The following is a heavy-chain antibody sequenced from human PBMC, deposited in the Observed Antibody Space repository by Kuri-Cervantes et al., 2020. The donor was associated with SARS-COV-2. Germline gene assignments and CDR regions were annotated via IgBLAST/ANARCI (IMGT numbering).Heavy chain of an antibody. D-gene: IGHD2-15*01. CDR1: VGSISSHY. V-gene: IGHV4-59*11. J-gene: IGHJ6*03. Sequence: LRLFCTVSVGSISSHYWSWIRQPPGKGLEWIGYIYYSGSTNYNPSLKSRVTISVDTSKNQFSLKLSSVTAADTAVYYCARDQYCSGGSCYDNYYYMDVWGKGTTVTVSS. CDR2: IYYSGST. CDR3: ARDQYCSGGSCYDNYYYMDV.